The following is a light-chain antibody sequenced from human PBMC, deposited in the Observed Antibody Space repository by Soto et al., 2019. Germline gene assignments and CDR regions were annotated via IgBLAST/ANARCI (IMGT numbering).Light chain of an antibody. CDR2: GAS. J-gene: IGKJ1*01. V-gene: IGKV3-15*01. CDR1: QSIRSN. CDR3: QQYNNWGT. Sequence: EIVMTQSPATLSVSPGERATLSCRASQSIRSNLAWYQQKPGQAPRLLIYGASARATGIPARFSGSGSGTEFTLTISSLQSEDFAVYYCQQYNNWGTFGQGTKVDIK.